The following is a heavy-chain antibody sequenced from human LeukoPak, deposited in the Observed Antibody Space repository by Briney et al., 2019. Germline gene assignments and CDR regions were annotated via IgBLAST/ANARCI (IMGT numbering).Heavy chain of an antibody. J-gene: IGHJ3*02. Sequence: GASVKVSCKASGYTFTGYYMHWVRQAPGQGLEWMGWINPNSGGTNYAQKFQGRVTMTRDTSISTAYMELSRLRSDDTAVYYCARERYYDILTGYRSDAFDIWGQGTMVTVSS. CDR3: ARERYYDILTGYRSDAFDI. V-gene: IGHV1-2*02. CDR1: GYTFTGYY. D-gene: IGHD3-9*01. CDR2: INPNSGGT.